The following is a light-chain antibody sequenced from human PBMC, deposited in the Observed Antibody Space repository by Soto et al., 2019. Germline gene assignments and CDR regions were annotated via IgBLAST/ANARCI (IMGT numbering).Light chain of an antibody. V-gene: IGKV2-28*01. J-gene: IGKJ1*01. CDR2: LGS. Sequence: IAVTQSPLSLAVTPGEPASISCRSSQSLLHSNGYNYLDWYLQKPGQSPQLLISLGSNRASGVPDRFSGGGSGTDFTLTISRVEAEDVGVYYCMQALQTPWTFGQGTKVEIK. CDR3: MQALQTPWT. CDR1: QSLLHSNGYNY.